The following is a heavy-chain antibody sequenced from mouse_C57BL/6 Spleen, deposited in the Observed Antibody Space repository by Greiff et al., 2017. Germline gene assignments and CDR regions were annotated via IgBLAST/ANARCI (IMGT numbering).Heavy chain of an antibody. D-gene: IGHD2-4*01. CDR3: AWALYYDYDGWYFDV. CDR2: INPNYGTT. Sequence: EVQLQQSGPELVKPGASVKISCKASGYSFTDYNMNWVKQSNGKSLEWIGVINPNYGTTSYNQKFKGKATLTVDQSSSTAYMQLNSLTSEDSAVYYGAWALYYDYDGWYFDVWGTGTTVTVSS. V-gene: IGHV1-39*01. CDR1: GYSFTDYN. J-gene: IGHJ1*03.